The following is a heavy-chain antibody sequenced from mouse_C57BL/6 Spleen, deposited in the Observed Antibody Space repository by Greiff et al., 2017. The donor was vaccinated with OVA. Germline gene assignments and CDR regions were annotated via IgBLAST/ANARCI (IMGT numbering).Heavy chain of an antibody. V-gene: IGHV1-52*01. D-gene: IGHD2-3*01. Sequence: VQLQQPGAELVRPGSSVKLSCKASGYTFTSYWMHWVKQRPIQGLEWIGNIDPSDSETHYNQKFKDKATLTVDKSSSTAYMQLSSLTSEDSAVDYCARRGMMEAWFAYWGQGTLVTVSA. J-gene: IGHJ3*01. CDR2: IDPSDSET. CDR3: ARRGMMEAWFAY. CDR1: GYTFTSYW.